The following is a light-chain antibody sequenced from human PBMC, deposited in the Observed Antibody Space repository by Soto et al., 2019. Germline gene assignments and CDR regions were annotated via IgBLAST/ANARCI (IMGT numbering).Light chain of an antibody. Sequence: EVVLTQSPATLSLSPGERATLSCRASQSVSRYLAWYQQKPGQAPRLLIYDASNRATGVPARFSGSGSGTDFTLNISSLEPEDFAVYYCQQRSNWPTFGQGTKVEIK. CDR3: QQRSNWPT. CDR2: DAS. V-gene: IGKV3-11*01. CDR1: QSVSRY. J-gene: IGKJ1*01.